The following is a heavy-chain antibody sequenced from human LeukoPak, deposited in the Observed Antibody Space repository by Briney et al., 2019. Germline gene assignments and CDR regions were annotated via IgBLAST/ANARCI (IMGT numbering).Heavy chain of an antibody. J-gene: IGHJ6*01. CDR1: GGSISGYY. V-gene: IGHV4-4*08. CDR3: ARFTYTTRPSDV. D-gene: IGHD6-6*01. Sequence: SETLSLTCSVSGGSISGYYWSWIRQPPGQTLEWVGYIYSSGSTNDNPSPPSRVTMSVDTPMNQFSLRLSSVTAADTAIYYCARFTYTTRPSDVWGKGTTVTVSS. CDR2: IYSSGST.